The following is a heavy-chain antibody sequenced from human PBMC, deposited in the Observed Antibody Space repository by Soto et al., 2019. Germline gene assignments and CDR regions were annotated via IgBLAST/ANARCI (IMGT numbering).Heavy chain of an antibody. Sequence: SETLSLTCAVYGGSFSGYYWIWIRQPPGKGLEWIGEINHSGSTNYNPSLKSRVTISVDTSKNQFSLKLSSVTAADTAVYYCARGTYLGVRTANWFDPWGQGTLVTVSS. CDR3: ARGTYLGVRTANWFDP. CDR1: GGSFSGYY. J-gene: IGHJ5*02. V-gene: IGHV4-34*01. D-gene: IGHD2-21*02. CDR2: INHSGST.